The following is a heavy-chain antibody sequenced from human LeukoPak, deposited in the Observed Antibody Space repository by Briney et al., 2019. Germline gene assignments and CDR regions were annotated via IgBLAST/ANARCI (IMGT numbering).Heavy chain of an antibody. D-gene: IGHD5-18*01. J-gene: IGHJ4*02. CDR3: ARDLAYSRLDY. CDR2: IKQDGSQE. Sequence: QAGGSLRLSCAASGFTSSTYWMNWVRQAPGKGLEWVAHIKQDGSQEYYVDSVKGRFTISRDNAKNSLYLQMNSLRAEDTAVYYCARDLAYSRLDYWGQGMLVTVSS. V-gene: IGHV3-7*01. CDR1: GFTSSTYW.